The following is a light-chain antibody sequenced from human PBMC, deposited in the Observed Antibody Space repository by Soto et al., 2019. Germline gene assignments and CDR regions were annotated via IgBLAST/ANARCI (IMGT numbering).Light chain of an antibody. Sequence: DIQMTQSPSSLSASVGDRVTITCRASQSISSYLNWYQQKPGKAPKLLIYAASSLQSGVPSRFSGSGSVTDFTLTISSLQPEDFATYYCQQSYSTPLFTFGPGTKVHIK. CDR2: AAS. CDR1: QSISSY. CDR3: QQSYSTPLFT. J-gene: IGKJ3*01. V-gene: IGKV1-39*01.